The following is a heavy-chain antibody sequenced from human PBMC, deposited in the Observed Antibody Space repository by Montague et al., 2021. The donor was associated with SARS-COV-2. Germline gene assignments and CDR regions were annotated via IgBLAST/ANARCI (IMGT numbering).Heavy chain of an antibody. Sequence: SETLSLTCAVYGGSFTDYYWTWIRQAPGKGLEWIGEVDHRGSASYSPSPKGRVSISLDRSKNQFSLNLRSVTAADTAADYCARGQASVYGALIMPPGAGPFDVWGQGTMVTVSS. J-gene: IGHJ3*01. CDR3: ARGQASVYGALIMPPGAGPFDV. D-gene: IGHD3-10*01. CDR2: VDHRGSA. V-gene: IGHV4-34*01. CDR1: GGSFTDYY.